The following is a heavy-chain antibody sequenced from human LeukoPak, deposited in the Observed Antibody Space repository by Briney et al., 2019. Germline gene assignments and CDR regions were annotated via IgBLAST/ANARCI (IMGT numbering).Heavy chain of an antibody. D-gene: IGHD3-10*01. CDR3: AKGHYYGSGSLDY. Sequence: GGSLRLSCAASGFTFSSYSMNWVRQAPGKGLEWVSAIGGRGGSTYYADSVKGRFTISRDNSKNTLYVQMNGLRAEDTAVYYCAKGHYYGSGSLDYWGQGTLVTVSS. J-gene: IGHJ4*02. CDR2: IGGRGGST. CDR1: GFTFSSYS. V-gene: IGHV3-23*01.